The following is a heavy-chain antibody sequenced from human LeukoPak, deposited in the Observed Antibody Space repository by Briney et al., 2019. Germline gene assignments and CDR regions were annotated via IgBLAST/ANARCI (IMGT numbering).Heavy chain of an antibody. J-gene: IGHJ3*02. CDR3: ARRAYNWGAFDI. CDR1: GFTFSSYG. D-gene: IGHD5-24*01. Sequence: GGSLRLSCAASGFTFSSYGMSWVRQAPGKGLEWVSAISGRDSNTYYADSVKGRFTISRDNSKNTLYLEMNSLRAEDTAVYYCARRAYNWGAFDIWGQGTMVTVSS. V-gene: IGHV3-23*01. CDR2: ISGRDSNT.